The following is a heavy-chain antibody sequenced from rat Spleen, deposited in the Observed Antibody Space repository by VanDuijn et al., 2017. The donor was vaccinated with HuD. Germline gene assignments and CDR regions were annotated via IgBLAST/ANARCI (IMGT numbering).Heavy chain of an antibody. Sequence: EVQLVESDGGXXXPGXXQKLSXXXSGXXXSDXXXAXXRQPPTKGLEWVATISHDGSNTYYRDSLKGRFPISRDNAKSTLYLQMDSLRSEDTATYYCARHSNWGFDYWGQGVMVTVSS. CDR3: ARHSNWGFDY. J-gene: IGHJ2*01. CDR1: GXXXSDXX. D-gene: IGHD5-1*01. V-gene: IGHV5-29*01. CDR2: ISHDGSNT.